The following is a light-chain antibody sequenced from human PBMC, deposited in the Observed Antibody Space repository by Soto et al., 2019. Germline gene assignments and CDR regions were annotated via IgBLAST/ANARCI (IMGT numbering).Light chain of an antibody. CDR3: CSYAGSYTL. CDR2: DVS. V-gene: IGLV2-11*01. Sequence: QSALTQPRSVSGSPGQSVTISCTGTSSDVGGYNYVSWYHQHPGKAPKLMIYDVSKRPSGVPDRFSGSKSGNTASLTISGLQAEDEADYYCCSYAGSYTLFGGGTKVTVL. CDR1: SSDVGGYNY. J-gene: IGLJ2*01.